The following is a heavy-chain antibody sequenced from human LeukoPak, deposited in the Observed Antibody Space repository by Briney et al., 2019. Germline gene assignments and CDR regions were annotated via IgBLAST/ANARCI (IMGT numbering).Heavy chain of an antibody. CDR3: ARGQGNIAAAEFDY. V-gene: IGHV4-4*07. CDR1: GGSISSYY. Sequence: SETLSLTCTVSGGSISSYYWSWIRQPAGKGLEWIGRIYYSGSTNYNPSLKSRVTISEDTSKNQFSLKLSSVTAADTAVYYCARGQGNIAAAEFDYWGQGTLVTVSS. J-gene: IGHJ4*02. D-gene: IGHD6-13*01. CDR2: IYYSGST.